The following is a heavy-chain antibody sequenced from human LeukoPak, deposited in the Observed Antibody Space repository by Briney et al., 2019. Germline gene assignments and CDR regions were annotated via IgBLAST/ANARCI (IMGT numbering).Heavy chain of an antibody. D-gene: IGHD3-9*01. V-gene: IGHV1-18*04. CDR2: ISAYNGNT. CDR1: GYTFTSYG. CDR3: ARDQHDILTGYSAGYGVDV. Sequence: GASVKVSCNASGYTFTSYGISWVRQAPGQGLEWMGRISAYNGNTNSAQKLQGRVTMTTDTSTSTAYMELRSLRSDDTAVYYCARDQHDILTGYSAGYGVDVWGQGTTVTVSS. J-gene: IGHJ6*02.